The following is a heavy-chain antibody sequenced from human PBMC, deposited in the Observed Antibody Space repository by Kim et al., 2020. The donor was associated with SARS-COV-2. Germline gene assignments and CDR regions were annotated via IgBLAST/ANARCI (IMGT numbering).Heavy chain of an antibody. CDR2: IWYDGSNK. V-gene: IGHV3-33*06. Sequence: GGSLRLSCAASGFTFSSYGMHWVRQAPGKGLEWVAVIWYDGSNKYYADSVKGRFTISRDNSKNTLYLQMNSLRAEDTAVYYCAKEYYGSGSYYDFTDAFDIWGQGTMVTVSS. J-gene: IGHJ3*02. CDR1: GFTFSSYG. D-gene: IGHD3-10*01. CDR3: AKEYYGSGSYYDFTDAFDI.